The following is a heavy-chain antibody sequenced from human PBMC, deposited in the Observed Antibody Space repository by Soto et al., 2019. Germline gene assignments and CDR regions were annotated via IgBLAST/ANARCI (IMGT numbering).Heavy chain of an antibody. CDR2: IYYSGST. J-gene: IGHJ4*02. D-gene: IGHD3-10*01. Sequence: VQLQESGPGLVKPSQTLSLNCNVSDGALRSGGYYWSWIRQHPGEGLEWIGFIYYSGSTYYNPSLKSRVAIPLDTSTNQFSLRLHSVTAADTAIYYCARALWGGSSSYYRFDFWGQGTLVTVSS. CDR3: ARALWGGSSSYYRFDF. CDR1: DGALRSGGYY. V-gene: IGHV4-31*03.